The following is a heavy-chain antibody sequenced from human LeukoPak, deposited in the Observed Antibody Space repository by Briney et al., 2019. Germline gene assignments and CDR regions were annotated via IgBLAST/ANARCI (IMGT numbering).Heavy chain of an antibody. Sequence: PSQTLSLTCTVSGGSISSGDYYWSWIRQPPGKGLEWIGYIYYSGSTYYNPSLKSRVTMSVDTSKNQFSLKLSSVTAADTAVYYCARVTATTGIRYFDYWGQGTLVTVSS. J-gene: IGHJ4*02. CDR2: IYYSGST. V-gene: IGHV4-30-4*01. D-gene: IGHD6-13*01. CDR3: ARVTATTGIRYFDY. CDR1: GGSISSGDYY.